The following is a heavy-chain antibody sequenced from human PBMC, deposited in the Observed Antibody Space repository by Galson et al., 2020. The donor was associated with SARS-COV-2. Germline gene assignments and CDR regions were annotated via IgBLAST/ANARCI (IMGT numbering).Heavy chain of an antibody. Sequence: GESLKISCVVSGFTFSKYGFHWVRQAPGKGLEYVAAISGDGGITFHADSVKGRFTISRDNSKNTLYLQMDNLRTEDMAVYYCTSDAFDMWGRGTVVTVSS. CDR1: GFTFSKYG. J-gene: IGHJ3*02. CDR3: TSDAFDM. CDR2: ISGDGGIT. V-gene: IGHV3-64*02.